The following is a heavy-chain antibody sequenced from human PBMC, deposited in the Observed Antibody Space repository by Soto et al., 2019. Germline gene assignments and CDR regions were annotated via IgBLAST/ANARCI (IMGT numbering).Heavy chain of an antibody. CDR1: GFTFSDYA. CDR3: ARVGRPQHLVTGFDN. Sequence: QVQLVESGGGVVQPGWSLRLSCVTSGFTFSDYAMHWVRQAPGKGLEWVAVIRPDGSKRYYADSVKGRFTISRDISKNTLYLQMSSRRAEDTAVYFCARVGRPQHLVTGFDNWGQGTLVTVSS. D-gene: IGHD3-16*02. J-gene: IGHJ5*02. CDR2: IRPDGSKR. V-gene: IGHV3-33*01.